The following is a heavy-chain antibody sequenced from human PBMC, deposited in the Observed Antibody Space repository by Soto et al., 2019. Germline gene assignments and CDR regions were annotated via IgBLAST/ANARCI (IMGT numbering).Heavy chain of an antibody. CDR3: ARYYYSRIITGTTEWFDP. J-gene: IGHJ5*02. D-gene: IGHD1-7*01. Sequence: SETLSLTCTVSGGSISSSSYYWGWIRQPPGKGLEWIGSIYYSGSTYYNPSLKSRVTISVDTSKNQFSLKLSSVTAADTAVYYCARYYYSRIITGTTEWFDPWGQGTLVTVSS. V-gene: IGHV4-39*01. CDR1: GGSISSSSYY. CDR2: IYYSGST.